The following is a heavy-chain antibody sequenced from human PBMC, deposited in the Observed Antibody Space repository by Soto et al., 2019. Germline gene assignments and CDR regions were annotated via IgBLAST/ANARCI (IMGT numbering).Heavy chain of an antibody. V-gene: IGHV1-46*01. Sequence: ASVKVSCKASGYTFTSYYMHWVRQAPGQGLEWMGIINPSGGSTSYAQKFQGRVTMTRDTSTSTVYMELSSLRSEDTAVYYCAREVVVTASRRSGAFDILGQGTMVTVSS. CDR3: AREVVVTASRRSGAFDI. CDR2: INPSGGST. CDR1: GYTFTSYY. J-gene: IGHJ3*02. D-gene: IGHD2-21*02.